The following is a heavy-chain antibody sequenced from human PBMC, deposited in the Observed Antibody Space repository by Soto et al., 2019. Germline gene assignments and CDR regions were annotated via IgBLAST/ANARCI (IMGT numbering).Heavy chain of an antibody. J-gene: IGHJ4*02. D-gene: IGHD2-2*01. V-gene: IGHV4-31*03. CDR2: IYYSGIT. CDR3: AKDCTNISCYPD. Sequence: SETLSLTCTVSGGSITSDNYYWSWIRQHPGKGLEWIGYIYYSGITYYNSSLKGRVTISVDTSNNQFSLKLTSVTAADTAVYYCAKDCTNISCYPDWGQGTLVTVSS. CDR1: GGSITSDNYY.